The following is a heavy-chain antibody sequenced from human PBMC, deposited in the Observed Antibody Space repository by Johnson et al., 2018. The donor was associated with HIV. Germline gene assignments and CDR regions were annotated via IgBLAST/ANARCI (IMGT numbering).Heavy chain of an antibody. J-gene: IGHJ3*02. CDR1: GFTVSSNY. CDR3: ASDNGGTKDAFDI. V-gene: IGHV3-33*08. Sequence: QVQLVESGGGLIQPGGSLRLSCAAYGFTVSSNYMSWVRQAPGMGLEWVAVIWFDGSNKYYADSVKGRFTISRDNSKNTLYLQMNSLRAEDTAVYYCASDNGGTKDAFDIWGQGTMVTVSS. D-gene: IGHD3-10*01. CDR2: IWFDGSNK.